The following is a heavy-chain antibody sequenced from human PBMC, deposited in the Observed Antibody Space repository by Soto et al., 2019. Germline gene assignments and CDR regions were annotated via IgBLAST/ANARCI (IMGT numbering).Heavy chain of an antibody. CDR3: TRKDGIAGETSAVDY. D-gene: IGHD1-26*01. CDR1: GFLFNTYD. Sequence: GSSVPRTCATSGFLFNTYDMNSVLQDPGRGLEWVSSINGRSNYKYYANSVRGRFNISRENAKNSLFLQMSSLTAEDTAVYYCTRKDGIAGETSAVDYWGPGTPVT. V-gene: IGHV3-21*01. J-gene: IGHJ4*01. CDR2: INGRSNYK.